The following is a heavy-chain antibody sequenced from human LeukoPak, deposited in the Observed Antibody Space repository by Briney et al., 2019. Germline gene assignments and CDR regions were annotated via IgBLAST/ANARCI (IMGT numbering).Heavy chain of an antibody. Sequence: GGSLRLSCAASGFTLGNYWMHWVRQAPGKGLVWVSRIKLDGSLTNYADSVRGRFTISRDNAKNTLYLQMNSLSAEDSAIYYCTREIAVNPSDSLGYWGQGTLVTVSS. CDR1: GFTLGNYW. CDR2: IKLDGSLT. D-gene: IGHD3-16*01. V-gene: IGHV3-74*01. J-gene: IGHJ4*02. CDR3: TREIAVNPSDSLGY.